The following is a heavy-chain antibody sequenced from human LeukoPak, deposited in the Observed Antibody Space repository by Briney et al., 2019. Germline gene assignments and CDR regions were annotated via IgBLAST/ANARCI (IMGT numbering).Heavy chain of an antibody. CDR1: GFTLRSIY. CDR3: ARGMATILDY. Sequence: QPGGSLRLSCAASGFTLRSIYMSWVRQAPGKGLEWVSVIYSGGSTYYADSVKGRFTISRDNSKNTLYLQMNSLRAEDTAVYYCARGMATILDYWGQGTLVTVSS. CDR2: IYSGGST. J-gene: IGHJ4*02. V-gene: IGHV3-53*01. D-gene: IGHD5-24*01.